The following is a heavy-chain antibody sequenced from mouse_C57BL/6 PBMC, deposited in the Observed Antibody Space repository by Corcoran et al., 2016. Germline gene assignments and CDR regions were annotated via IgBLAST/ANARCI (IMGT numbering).Heavy chain of an antibody. D-gene: IGHD3-2*02. CDR2: INPNNGGT. CDR1: GYTFTDYY. Sequence: EVQLQQSGPVLVKPGASVKISCKASGYTFTDYYMNWVKQRHARSLEWIGDINPNNGGTSYNQQFKGKGTLTVDKSSSTAYMELRSLTSEDSAVYYCARDSSGWDYWGQGTSVTVSS. CDR3: ARDSSGWDY. V-gene: IGHV1-26*01. J-gene: IGHJ4*01.